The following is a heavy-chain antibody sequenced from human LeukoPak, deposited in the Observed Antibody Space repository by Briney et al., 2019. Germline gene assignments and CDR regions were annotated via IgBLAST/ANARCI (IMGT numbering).Heavy chain of an antibody. CDR2: ISSSGSTI. Sequence: GGSLRLSCAASGFTFSDYYMSWIRQAPGKGLEWVSYISSSGSTIYYADSVKGRFTISRDNAKNSLYLQMNSLRAEDTAVYYCARDRAYYYGSGHAFDIWGQGTMVTVSS. CDR3: ARDRAYYYGSGHAFDI. V-gene: IGHV3-11*01. D-gene: IGHD3-10*01. CDR1: GFTFSDYY. J-gene: IGHJ3*02.